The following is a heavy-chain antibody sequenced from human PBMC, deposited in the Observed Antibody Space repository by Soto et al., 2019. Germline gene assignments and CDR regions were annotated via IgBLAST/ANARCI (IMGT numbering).Heavy chain of an antibody. CDR2: SYYTGST. CDR1: GGSVNSGDYY. J-gene: IGHJ4*02. CDR3: ARGHMPYCVGDCFDY. Sequence: SETLSLTCTDSGGSVNSGDYYWSWIRQPPGEGLEWIGFSYYTGSTNYNPSLKSRVNIFVDTSKNQFSLNLHSVTAADTAMYYCARGHMPYCVGDCFDYWGQGILVTVSS. D-gene: IGHD2-21*01. V-gene: IGHV4-61*08.